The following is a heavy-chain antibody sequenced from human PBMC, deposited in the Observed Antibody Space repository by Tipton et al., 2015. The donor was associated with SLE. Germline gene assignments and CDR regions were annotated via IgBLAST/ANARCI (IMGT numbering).Heavy chain of an antibody. CDR2: VYDSGTT. V-gene: IGHV4-39*07. D-gene: IGHD3-9*01. CDR1: GGYITSDIYY. J-gene: IGHJ4*02. Sequence: TLSLTCFVSGGYITSDIYYWGWIRQPPGKGLEWIGSVYDSGTTYYNPSLESRVTMTVDTSKTQFSLKLRSVTAADTAVYYCARDHRVNFDWILLDYWGQGALVSVSS. CDR3: ARDHRVNFDWILLDY.